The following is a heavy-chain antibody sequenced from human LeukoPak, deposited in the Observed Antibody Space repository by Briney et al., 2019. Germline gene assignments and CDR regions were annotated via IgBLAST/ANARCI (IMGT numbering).Heavy chain of an antibody. Sequence: PGGSLRLSCTASGFTFSAYAMMWVRQAPGKGPEWVSAIRGGGGSEFYADPVKGRFTISRDNPKNTLFLQMNNLRPEDTAVYYCGSDPNGDYIGAFDMWGPGTMVTVSS. J-gene: IGHJ3*02. CDR2: IRGGGGSE. D-gene: IGHD4-17*01. V-gene: IGHV3-23*01. CDR3: GSDPNGDYIGAFDM. CDR1: GFTFSAYA.